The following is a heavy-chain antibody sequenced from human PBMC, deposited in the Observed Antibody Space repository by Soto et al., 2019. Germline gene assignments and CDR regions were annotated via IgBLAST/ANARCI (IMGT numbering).Heavy chain of an antibody. J-gene: IGHJ6*02. D-gene: IGHD1-26*01. CDR3: ARELHLIYYYYYGMDV. Sequence: PGGSLRLSCAASGFTFSSYAMHWVRQAPGKGLEWVAVISYDGSNKYYADSVKARFTISRDNSKNTLYLQMNSLRAEDTAVYYCARELHLIYYYYYGMDVWGQGTTVTVSS. CDR1: GFTFSSYA. V-gene: IGHV3-30-3*01. CDR2: ISYDGSNK.